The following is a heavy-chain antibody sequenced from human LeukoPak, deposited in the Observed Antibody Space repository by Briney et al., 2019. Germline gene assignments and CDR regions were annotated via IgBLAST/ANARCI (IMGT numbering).Heavy chain of an antibody. CDR2: IIPILGIA. CDR3: ARGRDYYYMDV. CDR1: GGTFSSYT. J-gene: IGHJ6*03. V-gene: IGHV1-69*02. Sequence: SVKVSCXASGGTFSSYTISWVRQAPGQGLEWMGRIIPILGIANYAQKFQGRVTITADKSTSTAYMELSSLRSEDTAVYYCARGRDYYYMDVWGKGTTVTVSS.